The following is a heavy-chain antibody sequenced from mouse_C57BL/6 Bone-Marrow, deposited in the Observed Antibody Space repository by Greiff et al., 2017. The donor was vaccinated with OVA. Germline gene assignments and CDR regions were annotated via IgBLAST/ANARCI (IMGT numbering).Heavy chain of an antibody. D-gene: IGHD2-3*01. V-gene: IGHV5-6*01. CDR3: ARAGWLSRDY. Sequence: DVHLVESGGDLVTPGGSLTLSCAASGFTFSSSGMSWVRQTPDKRLEWVATISSGGSYTYYPDSVKGRITISRDKAKNTLYRQMSRLKSEDTAMYYCARAGWLSRDYWGQGTSVTVSS. J-gene: IGHJ4*01. CDR1: GFTFSSSG. CDR2: ISSGGSYT.